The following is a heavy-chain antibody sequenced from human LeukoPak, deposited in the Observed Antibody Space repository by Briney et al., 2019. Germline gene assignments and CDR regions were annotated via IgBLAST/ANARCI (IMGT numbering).Heavy chain of an antibody. CDR2: ISAYNGNT. D-gene: IGHD3-10*01. Sequence: ASVKLSRKASDYPFTSYGVRWVQQTPGQGIEWMEWISAYNGNTNYAQKREGRVTMTTDPSTSTAYMELRSMRSDHTAVYYCARVFGPFDYWGQGSLVTVSA. CDR1: DYPFTSYG. CDR3: ARVFGPFDY. J-gene: IGHJ4*02. V-gene: IGHV1-18*04.